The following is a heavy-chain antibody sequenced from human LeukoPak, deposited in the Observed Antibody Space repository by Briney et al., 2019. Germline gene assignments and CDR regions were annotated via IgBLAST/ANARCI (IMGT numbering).Heavy chain of an antibody. V-gene: IGHV1-8*03. Sequence: ASVKVSCKASGGTFSSYAISWVRQAPGQGLEWMGWMNPNSGNTGYAQKFQGRVTITRNTSISTAYMELSSLRSEDTAVYYCARGLKVYDIVATIYWFDPWGQGTLVTVSS. CDR1: GGTFSSYA. CDR2: MNPNSGNT. CDR3: ARGLKVYDIVATIYWFDP. D-gene: IGHD5-12*01. J-gene: IGHJ5*02.